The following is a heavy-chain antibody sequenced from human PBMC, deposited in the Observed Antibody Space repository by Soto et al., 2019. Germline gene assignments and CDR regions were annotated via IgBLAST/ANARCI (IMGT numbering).Heavy chain of an antibody. CDR2: ISSSGGTT. J-gene: IGHJ6*03. V-gene: IGHV3-23*01. D-gene: IGHD2-8*01. CDR1: GFTFNNYA. Sequence: EVQLLESGGGLVQPGGSLRLSCAASGFTFNNYAMSWVRQAPVKGLEWVSAISSSGGTTYYADSVKGRFTISRDKSKNTSYRQMTSLRAQETAVYSCAKAVSGYYCYYMDVLGKGTTVTVSS. CDR3: AKAVSGYYCYYMDV.